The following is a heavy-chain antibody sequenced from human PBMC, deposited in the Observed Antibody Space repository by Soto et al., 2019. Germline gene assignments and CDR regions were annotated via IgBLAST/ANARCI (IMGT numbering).Heavy chain of an antibody. CDR1: GYTFTSYA. D-gene: IGHD3-3*01. Sequence: GASVKVSCTASGYTFTSYAMHWVRQAPGQRLEWMGWINAGNGNTKYSQKFQGRVTITRDTSASTAYMELSSLRSEDTAVYYCAYSYYDFWSGYRSYYGMDVWGQGTTVTVSS. CDR3: AYSYYDFWSGYRSYYGMDV. CDR2: INAGNGNT. J-gene: IGHJ6*02. V-gene: IGHV1-3*01.